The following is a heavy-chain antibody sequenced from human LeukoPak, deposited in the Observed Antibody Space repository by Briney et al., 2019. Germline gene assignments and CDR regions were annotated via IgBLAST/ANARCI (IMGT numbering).Heavy chain of an antibody. Sequence: SCKASGYTFTSYYMHWVRQAPGKGLEWVAVISYDGSNKYYADSVKGRFTISRDNSKTTLYLQINSLRAEDTAVYYCARGLGWQQLGDYWGQGALVTVSS. CDR2: ISYDGSNK. D-gene: IGHD6-13*01. CDR3: ARGLGWQQLGDY. V-gene: IGHV3-30-3*01. CDR1: GYTFTSYY. J-gene: IGHJ4*02.